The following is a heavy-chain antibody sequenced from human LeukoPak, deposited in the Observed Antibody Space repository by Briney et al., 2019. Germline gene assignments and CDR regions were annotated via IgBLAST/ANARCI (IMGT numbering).Heavy chain of an antibody. CDR2: ISYDGSNK. D-gene: IGHD2-8*02. V-gene: IGHV3-30*18. CDR3: AKDPIWWNYFDY. CDR1: GFTFSNYG. J-gene: IGHJ4*02. Sequence: QPGGSLRLSCGASGFTFSNYGMHWVRQAPGKGLEWVAVISYDGSNKHYADSVKGRFTISRDNSKNTLYLQMNSLRAEDTAVYYCAKDPIWWNYFDYWGQGTLVTVSS.